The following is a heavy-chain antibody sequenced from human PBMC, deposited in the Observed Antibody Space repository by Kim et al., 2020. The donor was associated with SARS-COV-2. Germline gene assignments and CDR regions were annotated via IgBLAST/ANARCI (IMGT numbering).Heavy chain of an antibody. D-gene: IGHD5-18*01. J-gene: IGHJ4*02. V-gene: IGHV3-7*01. CDR3: ARDQYSYGYLSDY. Sequence: YVDSVKGRFIISRDNAKNSLYLQMNSLRAEDTAVYYCARDQYSYGYLSDYWGQGTLVTVSS.